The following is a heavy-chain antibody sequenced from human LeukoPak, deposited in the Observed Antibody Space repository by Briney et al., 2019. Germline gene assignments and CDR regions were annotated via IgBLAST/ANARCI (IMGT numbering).Heavy chain of an antibody. D-gene: IGHD5-18*01. CDR1: GFTVSVNY. Sequence: PGGSLRLSCAASGFTVSVNYMNWVRQAPGKGLEWVSVIYSGGSTYCADSVKGRFAISRDSSKNTLYLQMNSLRPEDTAVYYCARENNYGYNRFDYWGQGTLVTVSS. J-gene: IGHJ4*02. CDR3: ARENNYGYNRFDY. V-gene: IGHV3-53*01. CDR2: IYSGGST.